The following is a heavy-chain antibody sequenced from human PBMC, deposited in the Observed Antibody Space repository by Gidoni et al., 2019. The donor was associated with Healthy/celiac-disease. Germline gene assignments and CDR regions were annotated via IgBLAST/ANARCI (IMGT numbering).Heavy chain of an antibody. CDR3: ASLGEMATILFDY. D-gene: IGHD5-12*01. V-gene: IGHV4-39*01. CDR2: ISYSGST. CDR1: VGSISSSSYY. J-gene: IGHJ4*02. Sequence: QLQLQESGPGLVKPSETLSLTCPVSVGSISSSSYYWGWILQPPGKGLEWIGSISYSGSTYYNPSLKSRVTISVDTSKNQFSLKLSSVTAADTAVYYCASLGEMATILFDYWGQGTLVTVPS.